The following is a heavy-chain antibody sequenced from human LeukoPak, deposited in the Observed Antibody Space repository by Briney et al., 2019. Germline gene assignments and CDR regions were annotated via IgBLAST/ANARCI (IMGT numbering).Heavy chain of an antibody. V-gene: IGHV1-2*02. D-gene: IGHD3-10*01. Sequence: GASVKVSCKASGYTFTGYYMHWVRQALGQGLEWMGWINPNSGGTNYAQKFQGRVTMTRDTSISTAYMELSRLRSDDTAVYYCARGGALRGAVGGHYYYGMDVWGQGTTVTVSS. CDR1: GYTFTGYY. J-gene: IGHJ6*02. CDR2: INPNSGGT. CDR3: ARGGALRGAVGGHYYYGMDV.